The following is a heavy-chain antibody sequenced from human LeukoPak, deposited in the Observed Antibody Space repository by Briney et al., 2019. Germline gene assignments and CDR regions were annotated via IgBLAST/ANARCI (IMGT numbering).Heavy chain of an antibody. CDR3: ARGSSGSFDY. V-gene: IGHV6-1*01. Sequence: TSQTLSLTCDISGDSVSGNIVAWNWIRQSPSRGLQWLGRTNYRSKWYNDYAVSVRGRITINPDTSKNRFSLQLDSVTPEDTAVYYCARGSSGSFDYWSQGTLVTVSS. CDR2: TNYRSKWYN. D-gene: IGHD6-19*01. CDR1: GDSVSGNIVA. J-gene: IGHJ4*02.